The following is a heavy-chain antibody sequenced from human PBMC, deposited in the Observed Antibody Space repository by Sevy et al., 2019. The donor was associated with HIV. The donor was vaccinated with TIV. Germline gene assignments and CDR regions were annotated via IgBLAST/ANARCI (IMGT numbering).Heavy chain of an antibody. J-gene: IGHJ5*02. Sequence: ASVKVSCKASGYIFTGYYMHWVRQAPGQGLEWMGWIGPNSGGTNYAQKFQGRVTMTRDTSISTAYMELSSLRSDDTAGYYCARVGDITMIESWFDPWGQGTLVTVSS. V-gene: IGHV1-2*02. CDR3: ARVGDITMIESWFDP. CDR1: GYIFTGYY. D-gene: IGHD3-22*01. CDR2: IGPNSGGT.